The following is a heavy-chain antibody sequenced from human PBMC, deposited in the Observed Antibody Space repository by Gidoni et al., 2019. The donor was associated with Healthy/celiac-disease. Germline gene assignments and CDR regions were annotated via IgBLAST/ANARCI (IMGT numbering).Heavy chain of an antibody. V-gene: IGHV4-61*02. J-gene: IGHJ6*02. CDR1: GRSISSGSYY. CDR2: IYTSGST. D-gene: IGHD6-19*01. CDR3: ARDHQWLVRGYYYYGMDV. Sequence: QVQLQESGPGLVKPSQTLSLTCTVSGRSISSGSYYWSWIRQPAGKGLEWIGRIYTSGSTNYNPSLKSRVTMSVDTSKNQFSLKLSSVTAADTAVYYCARDHQWLVRGYYYYGMDVWGQGTTVTVSS.